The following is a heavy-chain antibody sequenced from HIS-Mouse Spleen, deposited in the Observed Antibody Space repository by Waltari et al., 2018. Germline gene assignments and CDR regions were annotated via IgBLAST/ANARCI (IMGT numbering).Heavy chain of an antibody. CDR3: ASLYYDILTGYYRDY. J-gene: IGHJ4*02. V-gene: IGHV3-21*01. D-gene: IGHD3-9*01. Sequence: EVQLVESGGGLVKPGGSLRLSCAASGFTFSSYSMNWVRQAPGKGREWVLSISSSGSYIYYADSVKGRFTISRDNAKNSLYLQMNSLSAEDTAVYYCASLYYDILTGYYRDYWGQGTLVTVSS. CDR1: GFTFSSYS. CDR2: ISSSGSYI.